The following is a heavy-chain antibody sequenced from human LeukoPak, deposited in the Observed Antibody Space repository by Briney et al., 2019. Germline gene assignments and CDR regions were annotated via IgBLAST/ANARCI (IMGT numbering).Heavy chain of an antibody. CDR2: IYHSGST. V-gene: IGHV4-4*02. J-gene: IGHJ4*02. Sequence: SETLSLTCAVSGGSISSSNWWSWVRQPPGKGLEWIGEIYHSGSTNYNPSLKSRVTISVDTSKNRFSLKLSSVTAADTAVYYCARLSSGYSNYRFDYWGQGTLVTVSS. CDR1: GGSISSSNW. CDR3: ARLSSGYSNYRFDY. D-gene: IGHD4-11*01.